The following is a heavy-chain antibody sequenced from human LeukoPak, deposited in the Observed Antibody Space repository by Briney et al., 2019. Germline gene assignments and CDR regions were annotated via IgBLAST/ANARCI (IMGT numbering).Heavy chain of an antibody. CDR3: AKSTNRGIAARPSGY. V-gene: IGHV3-23*01. D-gene: IGHD6-6*01. CDR2: IIGSGGST. J-gene: IGHJ4*02. Sequence: PGGSLRLSCAASGFTFSSYAMSWVRQAPGKGLEWVSAIIGSGGSTYYADSVKGRFTISRDNSKTTLYLQMNSLRAEDTAVYYCAKSTNRGIAARPSGYWGQGTLVTVSS. CDR1: GFTFSSYA.